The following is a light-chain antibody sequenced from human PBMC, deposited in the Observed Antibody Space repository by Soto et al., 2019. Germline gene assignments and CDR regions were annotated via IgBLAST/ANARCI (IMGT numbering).Light chain of an antibody. V-gene: IGLV1-40*01. CDR3: QSYDSSLSDWV. CDR2: GNT. J-gene: IGLJ3*02. CDR1: SSNIGSGYD. Sequence: QSVLTQPPSVSGAPGQRVTISCTGSSSNIGSGYDVHWYQQLPGTAPKLLIYGNTNRPSGVPDRFSGSKSGTLASLAITGLQAEDEADYYCQSYDSSLSDWVFGGGTKLTVL.